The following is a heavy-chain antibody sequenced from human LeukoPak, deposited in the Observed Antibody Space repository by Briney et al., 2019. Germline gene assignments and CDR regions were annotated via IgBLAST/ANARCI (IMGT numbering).Heavy chain of an antibody. CDR3: ARTYCSSTSCHVGLDV. V-gene: IGHV1-2*02. J-gene: IGHJ6*04. D-gene: IGHD2-2*01. CDR2: INPNSGGT. CDR1: GYTFTGYY. Sequence: GASVKVSCKASGYTFTGYYMHWMRQAPGQGLEWMGWINPNSGGTNYAQKFQGRVTMTRDTSISTAYMELSRLRSDETAVYYCARTYCSSTSCHVGLDVWGKGTTVTVSS.